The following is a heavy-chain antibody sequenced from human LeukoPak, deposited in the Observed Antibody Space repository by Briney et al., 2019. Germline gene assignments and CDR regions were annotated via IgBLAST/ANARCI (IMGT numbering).Heavy chain of an antibody. D-gene: IGHD3-9*01. Sequence: SETLSLTCTVSGGSISGGDYYWSWIRQPAGKGLEWIGRIYTSGSTNYNPSLKSRVTISVDTSKNQFSLKLSSVTAADTAVYYCARVDILTGYSLDMDVWGQGTTVTVSS. J-gene: IGHJ6*02. CDR3: ARVDILTGYSLDMDV. V-gene: IGHV4-61*02. CDR2: IYTSGST. CDR1: GGSISGGDYY.